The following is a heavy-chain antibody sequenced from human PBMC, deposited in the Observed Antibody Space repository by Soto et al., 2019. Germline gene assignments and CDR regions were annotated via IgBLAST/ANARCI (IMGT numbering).Heavy chain of an antibody. Sequence: QVQLQESGPGLVQPSQTLSLTCSVSGGSIDSGLYSWSWIRQPPGKGLEWIGYIYHSGGTQQNPSLKSRLNLSVDTSRNQISLELRSVTAADTARYFCSGDRLVYCGGPSCPRECEVLYPFDIWGQGILVSVSS. CDR1: GGSIDSGLYS. D-gene: IGHD2-21*01. CDR2: IYHSGGT. J-gene: IGHJ4*02. CDR3: SGDRLVYCGGPSCPRECEVLYPFDI. V-gene: IGHV4-30-4*01.